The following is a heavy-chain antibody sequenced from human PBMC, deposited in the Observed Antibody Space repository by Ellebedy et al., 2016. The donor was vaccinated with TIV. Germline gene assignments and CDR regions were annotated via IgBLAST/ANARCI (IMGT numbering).Heavy chain of an antibody. CDR1: GFSLTTIGVG. V-gene: IGHV2-5*01. CDR2: IFWNDDE. J-gene: IGHJ4*02. Sequence: SGPTLVKPTQTLTLTCTFSGFSLTTIGVGVGWIRQPPGKALECLALIFWNDDERYSPSLKSRLTITKDTSKNQVVLTMTNMEPVDTATYYCARILYSSSGFDYWGQGTLVTVSS. CDR3: ARILYSSSGFDY. D-gene: IGHD6-6*01.